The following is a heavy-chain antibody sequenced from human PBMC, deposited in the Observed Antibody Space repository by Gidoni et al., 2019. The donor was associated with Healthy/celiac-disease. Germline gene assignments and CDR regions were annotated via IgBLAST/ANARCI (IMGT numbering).Heavy chain of an antibody. CDR2: IYTSGST. V-gene: IGHV4-61*02. D-gene: IGHD3-3*01. Sequence: QVQLQESGPGLVKPSQTLSLTCTVSGGSIRSGSYYWSWIRQPAGKGLEWIGRIYTSGSTNYNPSLKSRVTISVDTSKNQFSLKLSSVTAADTAVYYCAREGGFLEWSTHYYYYGMDVWGQGTTVTVSS. CDR1: GGSIRSGSYY. J-gene: IGHJ6*02. CDR3: AREGGFLEWSTHYYYYGMDV.